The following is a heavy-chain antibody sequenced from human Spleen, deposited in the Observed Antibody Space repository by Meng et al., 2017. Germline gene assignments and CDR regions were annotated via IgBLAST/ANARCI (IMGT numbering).Heavy chain of an antibody. D-gene: IGHD2-21*02. CDR1: GGSFSGYY. CDR3: AGGAVVTLIFYHAMDV. CDR2: INHSGST. Sequence: SETLSLTCAVYGGSFSGYYWSWVRQPPGKGLEWIGEINHSGSTNYNPSLKSRVTISVNTSKNQFSLKLSSVTAADTAVYYGAGGAVVTLIFYHAMDVWGQGTTVTVSS. V-gene: IGHV4-34*01. J-gene: IGHJ6*02.